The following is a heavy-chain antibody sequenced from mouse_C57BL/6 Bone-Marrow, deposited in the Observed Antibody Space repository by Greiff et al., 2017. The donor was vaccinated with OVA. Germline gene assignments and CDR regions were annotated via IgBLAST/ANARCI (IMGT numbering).Heavy chain of an antibody. V-gene: IGHV1-69*01. CDR1: AYTFTSYW. D-gene: IGHD1-1*01. J-gene: IGHJ2*01. CDR3: ARDYYGSSYFDY. Sequence: QVQLQQPGAELVMPGASVKLSCKASAYTFTSYWMHWVKQRPGQGLEWIGEIDPSDSYTNYNQKFKGKSTLTVDKSSSTAYMQLSSLTSEDSAVYYCARDYYGSSYFDYWGQGTTLTVSS. CDR2: IDPSDSYT.